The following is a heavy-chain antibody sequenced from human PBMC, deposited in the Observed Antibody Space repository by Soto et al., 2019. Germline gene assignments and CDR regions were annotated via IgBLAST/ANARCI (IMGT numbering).Heavy chain of an antibody. CDR3: ARDQGRTVTRGDWFDP. Sequence: GGSLRLSCAASGFMFSTYAMHWVRQAPGKGLEWVAGISYDGSDIYYGDSGKGRFTISRDNSRNTLYLEMNSLQTEDTAVFYCARDQGRTVTRGDWFDPWGQGTLVTVSS. CDR1: GFMFSTYA. V-gene: IGHV3-30-3*01. J-gene: IGHJ5*02. CDR2: ISYDGSDI. D-gene: IGHD6-19*01.